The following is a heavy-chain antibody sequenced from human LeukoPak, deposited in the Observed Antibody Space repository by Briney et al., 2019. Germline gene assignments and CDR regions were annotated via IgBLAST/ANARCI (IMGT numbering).Heavy chain of an antibody. CDR2: ISSSSSII. J-gene: IGHJ4*02. Sequence: GGSLRLSCAASGFTFSYYSMNWVRQAPGKGLEWVSYISSSSSIIYYADSVKGRFTISRDNAKNSLSLQMNSLRAEDTAVYYCARMNDYGDYLGVDYWGQGTLVTVSS. V-gene: IGHV3-48*04. CDR3: ARMNDYGDYLGVDY. CDR1: GFTFSYYS. D-gene: IGHD4-17*01.